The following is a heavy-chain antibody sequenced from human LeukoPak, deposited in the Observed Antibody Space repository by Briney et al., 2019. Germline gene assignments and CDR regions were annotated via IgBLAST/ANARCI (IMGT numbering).Heavy chain of an antibody. CDR3: AKTDTIFGVVTPFDY. Sequence: GGSLRLSCAASGFTFSSYAMRWARQAPGKALEWVSAISGSGGSTFYADSVKHRFHISRDNSKNTLYLQMNSLRAEDTAVYDCAKTDTIFGVVTPFDYWGQGTLVTVSS. D-gene: IGHD3-3*01. CDR1: GFTFSSYA. CDR2: ISGSGGST. V-gene: IGHV3-23*01. J-gene: IGHJ4*02.